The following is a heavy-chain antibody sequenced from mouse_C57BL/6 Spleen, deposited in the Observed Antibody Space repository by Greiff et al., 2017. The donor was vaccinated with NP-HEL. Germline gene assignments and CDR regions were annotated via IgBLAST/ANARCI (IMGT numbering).Heavy chain of an antibody. V-gene: IGHV7-3*01. J-gene: IGHJ3*01. Sequence: EVQRVESGGGLVQPGGSLSLSCAASGFTFTDYYMSWVRQPPGKALEWLGFIRNKANGYTTEYSASVKGRFTISRDNSQSILYLQMNALRAEDSATYYCARNYGSSAWFAYWGQGTLVTVSA. D-gene: IGHD1-1*01. CDR2: IRNKANGYTT. CDR1: GFTFTDYY. CDR3: ARNYGSSAWFAY.